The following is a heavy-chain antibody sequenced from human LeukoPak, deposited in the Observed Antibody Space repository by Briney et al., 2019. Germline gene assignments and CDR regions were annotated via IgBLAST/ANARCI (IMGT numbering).Heavy chain of an antibody. CDR3: ARGQYDYDYVYY. V-gene: IGHV3-48*03. J-gene: IGHJ6*01. D-gene: IGHD3-16*01. CDR2: ISSSGSTI. Sequence: PEASLSPSCAAAGFTSSSYEMNWVRQAPEKGLEWVSYISSSGSTIYDADSMKSRFTNSRDNAKNSLYLRMNSLRAEDTAVYYCARGQYDYDYVYYWG. CDR1: GFTSSSYE.